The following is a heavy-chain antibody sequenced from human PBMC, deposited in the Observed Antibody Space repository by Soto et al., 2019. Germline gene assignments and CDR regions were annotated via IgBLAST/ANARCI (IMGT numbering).Heavy chain of an antibody. CDR1: GFTFSNYA. CDR2: ISSSSSYI. J-gene: IGHJ5*02. D-gene: IGHD6-13*01. CDR3: ARDPREGYSSSWFGKYNWFDP. V-gene: IGHV3-21*01. Sequence: GGSLRLSCAASGFTFSNYAMSWVRQAPGKGLEWVSSISSSSSYIYYADSVKGRFTISRDNAKNSLYLQMNSLRAEDTAVYYCARDPREGYSSSWFGKYNWFDPWGQGTLVTVSS.